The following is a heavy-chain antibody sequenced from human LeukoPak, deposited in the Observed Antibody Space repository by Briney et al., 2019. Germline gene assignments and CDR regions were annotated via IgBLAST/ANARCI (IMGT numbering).Heavy chain of an antibody. CDR3: ARLPRNIAVVPAAMGFDF. CDR1: GGSFFGYY. CDR2: INHSGST. D-gene: IGHD2-2*01. Sequence: PSETLSLTCAASGGSFFGYYWSWIRQSPGKGLEWIGEINHSGSTTYSPSLESRVTISLDTSTRHFSLKLISVTAADTAVYYCARLPRNIAVVPAAMGFDFWGQGTMVTVSS. J-gene: IGHJ3*01. V-gene: IGHV4-34*01.